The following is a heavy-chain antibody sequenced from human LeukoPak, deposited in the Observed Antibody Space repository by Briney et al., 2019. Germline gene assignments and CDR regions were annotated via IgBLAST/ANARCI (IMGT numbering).Heavy chain of an antibody. D-gene: IGHD6-19*01. V-gene: IGHV3-30-3*01. J-gene: IGHJ4*02. CDR2: ISYDGSNK. Sequence: GGSLRLSCAASGFTFSSYAMHWVRQAPGKGLEWVAVISYDGSNKYYADSVKGRFTISRDNSKNTLYLQMNSLRVEDTAVYYCAKVLTVFTGYSSADYWGQGTLVTVSS. CDR1: GFTFSSYA. CDR3: AKVLTVFTGYSSADY.